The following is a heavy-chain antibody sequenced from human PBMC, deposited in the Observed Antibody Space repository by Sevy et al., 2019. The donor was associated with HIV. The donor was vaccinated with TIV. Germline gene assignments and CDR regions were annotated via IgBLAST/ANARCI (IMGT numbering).Heavy chain of an antibody. CDR1: GGSISSSSYY. V-gene: IGHV4-39*01. Sequence: SETLSLTCTVSGGSISSSSYYWGWIRQPPGKGLEWIGSIYYSGSTYYNPSLKSRVTISVDTSKNQFSLKLSSVTAADTAVYYCASSFYYDSGGYIDYWGQGTLVTVSS. CDR2: IYYSGST. D-gene: IGHD3-22*01. J-gene: IGHJ4*02. CDR3: ASSFYYDSGGYIDY.